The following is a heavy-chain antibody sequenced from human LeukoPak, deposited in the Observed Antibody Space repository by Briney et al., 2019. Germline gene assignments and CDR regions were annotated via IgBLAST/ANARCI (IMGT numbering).Heavy chain of an antibody. CDR3: VVYYDSSGYYSPFDY. CDR2: ISSSSSYI. V-gene: IGHV3-21*01. CDR1: GFTFSSYS. D-gene: IGHD3-22*01. Sequence: PGGSLRLSCAASGFTFSSYSMNWVRQAPGKGLEWVSSISSSSSYIYYADSVKGRFTISRDNAKNSLYLQMSSLRAEDTAVYYCVVYYDSSGYYSPFDYWGQGTLVTVSS. J-gene: IGHJ4*02.